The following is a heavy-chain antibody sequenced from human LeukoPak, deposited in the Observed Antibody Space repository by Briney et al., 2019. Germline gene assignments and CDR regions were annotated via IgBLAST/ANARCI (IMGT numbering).Heavy chain of an antibody. J-gene: IGHJ4*02. CDR2: TSNTGGTT. CDR3: ARGGNMGSAPFDY. CDR1: GFTFSDYH. D-gene: IGHD1/OR15-1a*01. Sequence: PGGSLRLSCAASGFTFSDYHMTWIRRAPGKGLEWVSFTSNTGGTTYYADSVRGRFTISRDNTKNSLYLQMNSLGADDTAVYYCARGGNMGSAPFDYWGQGTLVTVSS. V-gene: IGHV3-11*01.